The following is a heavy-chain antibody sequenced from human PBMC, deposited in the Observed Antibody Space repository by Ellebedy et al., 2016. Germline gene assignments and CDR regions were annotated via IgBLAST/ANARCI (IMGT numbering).Heavy chain of an antibody. CDR1: AGSVSSDGFF. V-gene: IGHV4-31*03. J-gene: IGHJ4*02. CDR3: ATRPYRSGQPFFGVFDY. CDR2: VSYSGST. D-gene: IGHD3-22*01. Sequence: SETLSLTCTVFAGSVSSDGFFWSWIRQHPGKDLEWIGYVSYSGSTNYNPSLKSRVTMSIDTSKNQFSLNLNSVTAADTAVYYCATRPYRSGQPFFGVFDYWGQGTLVTVSS.